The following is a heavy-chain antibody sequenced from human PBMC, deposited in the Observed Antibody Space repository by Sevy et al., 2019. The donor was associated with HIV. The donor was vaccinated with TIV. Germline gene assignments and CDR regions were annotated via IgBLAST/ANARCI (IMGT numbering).Heavy chain of an antibody. J-gene: IGHJ6*02. V-gene: IGHV3-30*18. Sequence: LSLTCAASGFIFSNYGMEWVRQAPGKGLEWVAVISFDGSNKYYAESVKGRFTISRDNSKNTVYLQMNSLRTEDTALYYCAKLGEWLFMPNYYYGMDVWGQGTTVTVSS. D-gene: IGHD3-3*01. CDR2: ISFDGSNK. CDR1: GFIFSNYG. CDR3: AKLGEWLFMPNYYYGMDV.